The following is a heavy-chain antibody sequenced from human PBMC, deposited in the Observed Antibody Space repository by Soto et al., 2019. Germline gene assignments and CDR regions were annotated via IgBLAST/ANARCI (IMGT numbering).Heavy chain of an antibody. V-gene: IGHV3-33*01. J-gene: IGHJ4*02. D-gene: IGHD1-26*01. CDR3: ARAVGPFDY. CDR2: IWNDGSNK. Sequence: QVQLVESGGGVVQPGRSLRLSCAASGFDFSTYSMHWVRQAPGKGLEWVAVIWNDGSNKYYADSVRGRFIISRDNSKNTLFLQLNSLRAEDTAVYYCARAVGPFDYWGQGTLVTVSS. CDR1: GFDFSTYS.